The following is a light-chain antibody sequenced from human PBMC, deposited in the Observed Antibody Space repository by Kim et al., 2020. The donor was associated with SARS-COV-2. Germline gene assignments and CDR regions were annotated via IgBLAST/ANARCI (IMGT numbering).Light chain of an antibody. CDR2: DVS. CDR1: SSDVGASNH. CDR3: SSYTSGSTFSFV. V-gene: IGLV2-14*03. J-gene: IGLJ1*01. Sequence: QSALTQPASVSGSPGQSITISCTGTSSDVGASNHVSWYQQYPGKAPKFMIYDVSSRPSGVSHRFSGSKSGNTASLTISGLQAEDEADYFCSSYTSGSTFSFVFGSGTKVTVL.